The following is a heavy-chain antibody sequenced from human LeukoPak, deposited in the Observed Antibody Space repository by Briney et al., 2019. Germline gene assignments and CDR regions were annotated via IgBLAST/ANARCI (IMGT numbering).Heavy chain of an antibody. CDR2: INPNSGGT. CDR3: ARVPYSGSYYFDY. V-gene: IGHV1-2*02. J-gene: IGHJ4*02. CDR1: GYTFTGYY. Sequence: ASVKVSCKASGYTFTGYYMHWVRQAPGQGLEWMGWINPNSGGTNYAQKFQGRVTMTRDTSISTAYMELSRLRSDDTAVYYYARVPYSGSYYFDYWGQGTLVTVSS. D-gene: IGHD1-26*01.